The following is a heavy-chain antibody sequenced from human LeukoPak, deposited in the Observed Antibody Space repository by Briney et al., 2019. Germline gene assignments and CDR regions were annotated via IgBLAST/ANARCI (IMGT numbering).Heavy chain of an antibody. CDR3: ARVLRGYSSGAHNYYYYMDV. V-gene: IGHV5-51*01. Sequence: GESLKVSCKGSGYSFTSYWIGWVRQMPGKGLEWMGIIYPGDSDTRYSPSFQGQVTISADKSISTAYLQWSSLKASDTAMHYCARVLRGYSSGAHNYYYYMDVWGKGTTVTVSS. J-gene: IGHJ6*03. CDR2: IYPGDSDT. D-gene: IGHD6-19*01. CDR1: GYSFTSYW.